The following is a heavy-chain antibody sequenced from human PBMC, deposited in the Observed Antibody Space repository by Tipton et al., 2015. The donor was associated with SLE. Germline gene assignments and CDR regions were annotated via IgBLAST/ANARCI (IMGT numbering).Heavy chain of an antibody. CDR2: VHYSGST. D-gene: IGHD6-6*01. J-gene: IGHJ2*01. CDR1: GGSLSSYY. CDR3: ARSSTARPLYWYFDL. Sequence: TLSLTCTVSGGSLSSYYWSWIRQPAGKGLEWIGHVHYSGSTNYNPSLKSRVTISVDTSKNQLSLKLSSVTAADTAVYFCARSSTARPLYWYFDLWGRGTLVTVSS. V-gene: IGHV4-59*01.